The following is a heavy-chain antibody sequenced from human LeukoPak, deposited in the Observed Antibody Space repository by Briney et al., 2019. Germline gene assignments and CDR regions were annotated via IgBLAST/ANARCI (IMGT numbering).Heavy chain of an antibody. CDR1: GFTFSSYG. Sequence: AGTLRLSCAASGFTFSSYGRSWVRQAPGKGLEWVSAISGSGSSTYYADPVKGRFTISRDNSKNTMCLQMDSVRAEDTAVYYCAKFGSVDPWGQGTLVTVSS. V-gene: IGHV3-23*01. CDR3: AKFGSVDP. J-gene: IGHJ5*02. D-gene: IGHD3-10*01. CDR2: ISGSGSST.